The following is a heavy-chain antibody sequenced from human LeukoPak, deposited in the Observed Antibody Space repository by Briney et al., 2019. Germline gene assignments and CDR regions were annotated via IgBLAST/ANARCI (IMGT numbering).Heavy chain of an antibody. J-gene: IGHJ3*02. CDR1: GLNFGNYW. D-gene: IGHD5-24*01. Sequence: PGGSLRLSCAGSGLNFGNYWMSWVRQTPGKGLEWVANIKQDGNEKFYVDSVRGRFNIFRENAKNSLYLQINSLRAEDTAVYYCARARRDGNTGLAFDIWGQGTMVTVS. V-gene: IGHV3-7*01. CDR3: ARARRDGNTGLAFDI. CDR2: IKQDGNEK.